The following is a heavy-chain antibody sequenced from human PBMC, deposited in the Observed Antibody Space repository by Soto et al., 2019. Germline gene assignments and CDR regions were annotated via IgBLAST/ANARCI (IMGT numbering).Heavy chain of an antibody. D-gene: IGHD3-22*01. CDR2: ISAYNGNT. Sequence: ASVKVSCKASGYTFTSYGISWVRQAPGQGLEWMGWISAYNGNTNYAQKLQGRVTMTTDTSTSTAYMELRSLRSDDTAVYYCARDRGYYYDSSGYSYYFDYWGQGTLVTVSS. J-gene: IGHJ4*02. V-gene: IGHV1-18*01. CDR3: ARDRGYYYDSSGYSYYFDY. CDR1: GYTFTSYG.